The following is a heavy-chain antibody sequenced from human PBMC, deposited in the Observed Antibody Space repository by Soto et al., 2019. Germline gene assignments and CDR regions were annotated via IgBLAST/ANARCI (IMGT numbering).Heavy chain of an antibody. J-gene: IGHJ3*02. CDR1: GXSISSDYY. Sequence: XTLSLTCAVSGXSISSDYYWGWIRQPPGKGLEWIWSFYQSGSTYSNPSLTSRVTISVDTSKNQFSLKLTSVTSAETAVYYFARDFRRSASYDHAFDIWGQGTMVTVSS. D-gene: IGHD1-26*01. CDR3: ARDFRRSASYDHAFDI. V-gene: IGHV4-38-2*02. CDR2: FYQSGST.